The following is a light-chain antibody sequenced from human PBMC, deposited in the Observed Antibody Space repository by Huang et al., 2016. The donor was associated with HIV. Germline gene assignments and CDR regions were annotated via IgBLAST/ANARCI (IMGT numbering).Light chain of an antibody. J-gene: IGKJ3*01. Sequence: DIQMTQSPSFLAASVGDIVTITCRATQGISNYLAWYQHKPGKVPKLLIYAASTLQSGVPSRFSGSGSGADFTLTISSLQPEDFATYYCQRYNNAPLTFGPGTKVDI. CDR1: QGISNY. CDR2: AAS. CDR3: QRYNNAPLT. V-gene: IGKV1-27*01.